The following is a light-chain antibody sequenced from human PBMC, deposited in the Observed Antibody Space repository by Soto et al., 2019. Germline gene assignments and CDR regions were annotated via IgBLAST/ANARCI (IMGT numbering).Light chain of an antibody. Sequence: DIQMTQSPSTLSASVGDRVTITCRASQTISSWLAWYQQKPGKAPKLLIYDASTLESGVPSRFSGSGSGTEFTLTISSLKPDDFATYYCQQYNSHWTFGHGTKVDIK. CDR1: QTISSW. J-gene: IGKJ1*01. CDR2: DAS. V-gene: IGKV1-5*01. CDR3: QQYNSHWT.